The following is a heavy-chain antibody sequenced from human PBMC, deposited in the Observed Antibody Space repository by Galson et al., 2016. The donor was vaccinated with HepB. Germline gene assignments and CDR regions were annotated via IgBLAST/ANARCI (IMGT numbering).Heavy chain of an antibody. CDR3: AREDYSILTGYTEDAFAI. CDR1: GGSINAYY. Sequence: SETLSLTCSVSGGSINAYYWSWIRQPPGKGLEWIGYIYYSGNTTYNPSLKSRVTISVDTSKNQFSLKLSSVTAADTAVYYCAREDYSILTGYTEDAFAIWGQGTVVTGSS. V-gene: IGHV4-59*01. D-gene: IGHD3-9*01. CDR2: IYYSGNT. J-gene: IGHJ3*02.